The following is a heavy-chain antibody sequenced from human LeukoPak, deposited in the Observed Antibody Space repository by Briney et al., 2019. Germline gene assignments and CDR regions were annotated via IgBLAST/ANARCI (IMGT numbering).Heavy chain of an antibody. J-gene: IGHJ4*02. CDR3: ARDKSIAAAGYFDY. V-gene: IGHV3-23*01. CDR1: GFTFSSCA. Sequence: GGSLRLSCAASGFTFSSCAMSWVRQAPGKGLEWVSAISGSGGSTYYADSVKGRFTISRDNSKNTLYLQMNSLRAEDTAVYYCARDKSIAAAGYFDYWGQGTLVTVSS. D-gene: IGHD6-13*01. CDR2: ISGSGGST.